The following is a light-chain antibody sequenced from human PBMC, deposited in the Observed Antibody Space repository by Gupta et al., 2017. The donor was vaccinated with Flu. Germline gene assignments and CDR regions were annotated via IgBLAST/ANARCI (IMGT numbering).Light chain of an antibody. V-gene: IGKV3-20*01. CDR1: QSVSGSH. CDR2: GAS. J-gene: IGKJ1*01. CDR3: QQDVRLPRT. Sequence: LLTQSPGILSLSPGERATLSCRASQSVSGSHLAWYQQTPGQAPRLLIYGASTRAPGIPERRSSRSAGEDCTSSSRRLEAEDVAVYYWQQDVRLPRTFGQGTKVEIK.